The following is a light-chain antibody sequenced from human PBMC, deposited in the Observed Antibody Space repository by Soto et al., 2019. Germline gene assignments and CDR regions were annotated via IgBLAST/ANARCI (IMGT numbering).Light chain of an antibody. CDR3: QSWGTGYVL. CDR1: SGHITYA. V-gene: IGLV4-69*01. CDR2: VNSDGSH. Sequence: QPVVTQSPSASAALGASVKLTCTLSSGHITYAIAWHQQQPEKGPRYLMKVNSDGSHEKGDGIPDRFSGSSSGAERYLTISSLQSEDEAEYYCQSWGTGYVLFGEGTKLTVL. J-gene: IGLJ2*01.